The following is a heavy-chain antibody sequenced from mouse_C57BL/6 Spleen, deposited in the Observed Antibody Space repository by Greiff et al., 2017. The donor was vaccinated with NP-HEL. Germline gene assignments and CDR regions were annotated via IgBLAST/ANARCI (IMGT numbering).Heavy chain of an antibody. CDR1: GFTFSSYG. Sequence: EVNVVESGGDLVKPGGSLKLSCAASGFTFSSYGMSWVRQTPDKRLEWVATISSGGSYTYYPDSVKGRFTISRDNAKNTLYLQMSSLKSEDTAMYYCARHHTTGWYFDVWGTGTTVTVSS. D-gene: IGHD1-1*01. CDR3: ARHHTTGWYFDV. CDR2: ISSGGSYT. V-gene: IGHV5-6*01. J-gene: IGHJ1*03.